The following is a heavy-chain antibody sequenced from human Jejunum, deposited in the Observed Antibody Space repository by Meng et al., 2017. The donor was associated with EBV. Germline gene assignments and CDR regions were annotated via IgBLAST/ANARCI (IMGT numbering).Heavy chain of an antibody. CDR2: INHSGST. Sequence: QGQLQKWGAGLLKPSETLSLTCAVDRGSFSGYYWSWIRQHPGKGLEWIGEINHSGSTNYNPSLRSRVTISVETSKNQFSLRLNSVTAADTAVYYCARVAFSYTTRSLDSWGQGTLVTVSS. CDR1: RGSFSGYY. D-gene: IGHD3-16*02. CDR3: ARVAFSYTTRSLDS. V-gene: IGHV4-34*02. J-gene: IGHJ4*02.